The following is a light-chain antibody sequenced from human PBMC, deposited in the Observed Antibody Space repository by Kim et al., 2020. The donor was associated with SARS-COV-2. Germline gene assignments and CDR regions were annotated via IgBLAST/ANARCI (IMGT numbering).Light chain of an antibody. J-gene: IGKJ4*01. CDR1: QSVSNNY. CDR3: QQYSTSPQT. CDR2: GAS. V-gene: IGKV3-20*01. Sequence: EIVLAQSPGTLSLSPGEGAALSCRASQSVSNNYLAWYQQKPGQAPRLLIFGASSRATGIPDRFSGSGSGTDFTLTISRLEPGDFAFYYCQQYSTSPQTFGGGTKVDIK.